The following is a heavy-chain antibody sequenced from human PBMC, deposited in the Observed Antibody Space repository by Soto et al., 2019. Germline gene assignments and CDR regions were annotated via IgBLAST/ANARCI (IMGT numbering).Heavy chain of an antibody. CDR2: INHSGST. J-gene: IGHJ6*02. D-gene: IGHD1-1*01. CDR3: ARFRNRHGMDV. CDR1: GGSFSGYY. V-gene: IGHV4-34*01. Sequence: SETLSLTCAVYGGSFSGYYWSWIRQPPGKGLEWIGEINHSGSTNYNPSLKSRVTISVDTSKNQFSLKLSSVTAADTAVYYCARFRNRHGMDVLGQGTTVTVSS.